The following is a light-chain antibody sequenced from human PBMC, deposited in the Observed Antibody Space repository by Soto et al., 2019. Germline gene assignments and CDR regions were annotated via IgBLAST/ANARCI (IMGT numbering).Light chain of an antibody. V-gene: IGLV2-14*01. CDR2: EVS. CDR3: SSYTRSSSYVI. CDR1: SSDVGGYNY. J-gene: IGLJ2*01. Sequence: QSALTQPASVSGSPGQSITISCTGTSSDVGGYNYVSWYQQHPGEAPNLMIYEVSNRPSGVSNRFSGSKSGNTASLTISGLQAEDEADYYCSSYTRSSSYVIFGGGTQLT.